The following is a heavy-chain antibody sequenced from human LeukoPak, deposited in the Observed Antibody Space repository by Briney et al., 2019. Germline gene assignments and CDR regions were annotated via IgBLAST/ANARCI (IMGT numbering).Heavy chain of an antibody. Sequence: ASVSVSCKASGYTFTSYDINWVRQAPGQGLEWVGWMNPNSGNTGYAQNFQGRVTMTRNTSISTAYMELSSLRSEDTAVYYCARGFYDSSGYYYVDYWGQGTLVTVSS. CDR3: ARGFYDSSGYYYVDY. D-gene: IGHD3-22*01. J-gene: IGHJ4*02. CDR2: MNPNSGNT. CDR1: GYTFTSYD. V-gene: IGHV1-8*01.